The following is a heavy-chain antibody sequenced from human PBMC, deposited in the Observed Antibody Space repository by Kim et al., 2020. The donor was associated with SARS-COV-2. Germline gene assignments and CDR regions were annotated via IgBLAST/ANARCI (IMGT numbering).Heavy chain of an antibody. V-gene: IGHV1-2*02. Sequence: NDAQKFQGRVTMTRDTSISTAYMELSRLRSDDTAVYYCAISPLWFGDFDYWGQGTLVTVSS. J-gene: IGHJ4*02. D-gene: IGHD3-10*01. CDR3: AISPLWFGDFDY.